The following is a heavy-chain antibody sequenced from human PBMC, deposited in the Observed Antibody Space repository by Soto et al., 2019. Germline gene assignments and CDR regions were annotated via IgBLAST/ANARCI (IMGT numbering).Heavy chain of an antibody. CDR2: IYYTGST. D-gene: IGHD2-21*02. J-gene: IGHJ6*02. Sequence: PSETLSLTCTLSGGSISSGDYYWIWIRQHPGKGLEWIGYIYYTGSTIYNPSLKSRVTISVDTSKNQFSLKLNSLTAADTAVYYCARDLWGYCGTDCYPLDVWGQGTTVTVSS. CDR1: GGSISSGDYY. CDR3: ARDLWGYCGTDCYPLDV. V-gene: IGHV4-61*08.